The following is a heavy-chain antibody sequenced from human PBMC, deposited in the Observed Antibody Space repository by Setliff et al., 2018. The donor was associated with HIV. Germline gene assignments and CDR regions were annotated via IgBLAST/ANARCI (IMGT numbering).Heavy chain of an antibody. CDR1: GGSFSGYY. J-gene: IGHJ4*02. CDR3: ARDLPPYY. CDR2: INHSGRT. Sequence: ETLSLTCAVYGGSFSGYYWSWIRQPPGKGLEWIGEINHSGRTTYNPSLKSRVTISVDTSKNQFSLKLTSVTAAETAVYYCARDLPPYYWGQGTLVTVSS. V-gene: IGHV4-34*01.